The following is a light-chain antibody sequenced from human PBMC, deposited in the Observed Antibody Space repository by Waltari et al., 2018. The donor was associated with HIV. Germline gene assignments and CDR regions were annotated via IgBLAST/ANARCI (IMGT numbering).Light chain of an antibody. CDR3: ATWDSSLRAGV. CDR1: RPNIGNNL. Sequence: QSVLTQPPSVSAAPGQKVTISCSGSRPNIGNNLVSWYQQLPGTATQLLIFVNNKRPSGIPDRFSGSKSDTSATLGITGLQTGDEAEYYCATWDSSLRAGVFGGGTKLTVL. V-gene: IGLV1-51*02. J-gene: IGLJ2*01. CDR2: VNN.